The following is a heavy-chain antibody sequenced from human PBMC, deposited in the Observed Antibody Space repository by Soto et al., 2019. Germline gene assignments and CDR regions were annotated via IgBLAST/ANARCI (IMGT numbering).Heavy chain of an antibody. CDR1: GFTMSTYS. CDR2: ISVTPGIT. CDR3: SKWSGYGDL. D-gene: IGHD5-12*01. V-gene: IGHV3-23*01. J-gene: IGHJ4*02. Sequence: EMQLLESGGGLVQPGGSLRLSCAASGFTMSTYSVTWVRQAPGKGLEWVSGISVTPGITFYADSVKGRFTISRDSSKNAVYLQMNRLGGEDPAMYFCSKWSGYGDLWGQGTLVTVSS.